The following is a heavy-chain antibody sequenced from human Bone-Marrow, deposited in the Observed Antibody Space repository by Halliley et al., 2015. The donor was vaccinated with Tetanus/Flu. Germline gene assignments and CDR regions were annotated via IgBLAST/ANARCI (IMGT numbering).Heavy chain of an antibody. CDR3: GRDLGRAHSRGIYS. J-gene: IGHJ4*02. D-gene: IGHD3-16*01. CDR1: GFSFNNHG. V-gene: IGHV3-33*01. CDR2: IWYDGSRR. Sequence: SGFSFNNHGMHWVRQAPGKGLEWVAIIWYDGSRRYYSDSVRGQFTISRDNSKNTLYLQMNSLSAEDTAIYYCGRDLGRAHSRGIYSWGLGTLVTFSS.